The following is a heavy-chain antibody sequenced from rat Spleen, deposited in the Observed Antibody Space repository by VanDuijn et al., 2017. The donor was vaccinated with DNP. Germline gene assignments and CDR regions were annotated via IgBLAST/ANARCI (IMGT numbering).Heavy chain of an antibody. CDR2: ITAGGGGT. D-gene: IGHD1-1*01. V-gene: IGHV5S23*01. CDR1: GFTFSNFP. CDR3: ATHSGWFAY. J-gene: IGHJ3*01. Sequence: EVQLVESGGGLVQPGRSLKLSCTTSGFTFSNFPMAWVRQTPTRGLEWVATITAGGGGTYYRDPVKGRFTVSGDNAKSTLYLQMDSLRSEDTATYYCATHSGWFAYWGQGSPVTVSS.